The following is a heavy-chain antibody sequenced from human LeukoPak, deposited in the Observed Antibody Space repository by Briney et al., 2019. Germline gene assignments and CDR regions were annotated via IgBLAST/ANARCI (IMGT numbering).Heavy chain of an antibody. CDR2: IKQDGSEK. V-gene: IGHV3-7*03. J-gene: IGHJ4*02. CDR3: AKRVSYSSGSHFDY. CDR1: GFTFSSYW. Sequence: PGGSLRLSCAASGFTFSSYWMSWVRQAPGKGLEWVANIKQDGSEKYYVDSVKGRFTISRDNAKNSLYLQMNSLRAEDSAIYYCAKRVSYSSGSHFDYWGQGTLVTVSS. D-gene: IGHD3-10*01.